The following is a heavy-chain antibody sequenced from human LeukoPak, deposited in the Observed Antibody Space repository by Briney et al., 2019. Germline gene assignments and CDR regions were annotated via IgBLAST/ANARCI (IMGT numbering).Heavy chain of an antibody. CDR3: ARERYYGSGSYYREYFQH. J-gene: IGHJ1*01. CDR2: ISSSSTI. CDR1: GFTFSSYS. Sequence: PGGSLRLSCAASGFTFSSYSMNWVRQAPGKGLEWVSYISSSSTIYYADSVKGRFTISRDNAKNSLYLQINSLRAEDTAVYYCARERYYGSGSYYREYFQHWGQGTLVTVSS. V-gene: IGHV3-48*01. D-gene: IGHD3-10*01.